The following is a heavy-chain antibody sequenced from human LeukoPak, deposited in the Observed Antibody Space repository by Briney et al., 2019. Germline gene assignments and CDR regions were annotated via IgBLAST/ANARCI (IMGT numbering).Heavy chain of an antibody. V-gene: IGHV3-33*06. CDR2: IWHDGSAE. J-gene: IGHJ4*02. Sequence: PGGSLRLSCAASGFTFSSQNMYWVRQAPGKGLEWVAVIWHDGSAEFYADSVKGRFSISRDNSRSMVYLQMDSLRDDDTAVYFCAKDSRGGWSGYFDYWGQGTLVTVSS. D-gene: IGHD6-19*01. CDR1: GFTFSSQN. CDR3: AKDSRGGWSGYFDY.